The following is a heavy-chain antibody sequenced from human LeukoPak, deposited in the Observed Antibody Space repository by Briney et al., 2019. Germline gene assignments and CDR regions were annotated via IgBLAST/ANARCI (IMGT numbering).Heavy chain of an antibody. D-gene: IGHD5-12*01. V-gene: IGHV3-23*01. J-gene: IGHJ5*02. CDR1: GFTFSSYG. CDR3: AKDLAVATISGFDP. CDR2: ISGSGGST. Sequence: PGGSLRLSCAASGFTFSSYGMSWVRQAPGKGLEWVSAISGSGGSTYYADSVKGRFTISRDNSKNTLYLQMNSLRAEDTAVYYCAKDLAVATISGFDPWGQGTLVTVSS.